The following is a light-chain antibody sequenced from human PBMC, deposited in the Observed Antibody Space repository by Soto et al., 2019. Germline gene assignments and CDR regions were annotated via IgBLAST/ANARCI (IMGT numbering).Light chain of an antibody. Sequence: IVLTQSPSTLSLSPGERATLSCRAGQTVNSNLAWYQQKPGQAPRLLIYGASSRATGIPDRFSGSGSGTDFTLTISRLEPEDFAMFYCQQYGNSPLTFGGGTKVDIK. CDR3: QQYGNSPLT. J-gene: IGKJ4*01. CDR1: QTVNSN. CDR2: GAS. V-gene: IGKV3-20*01.